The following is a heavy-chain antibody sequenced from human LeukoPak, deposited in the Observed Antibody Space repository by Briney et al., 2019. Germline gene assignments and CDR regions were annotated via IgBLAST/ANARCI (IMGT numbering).Heavy chain of an antibody. CDR2: IKPDGGEK. CDR3: ARGAPYCSPTSCIGLNY. J-gene: IGHJ4*02. CDR1: GFTFSDYW. V-gene: IGHV3-7*01. D-gene: IGHD2-2*01. Sequence: PGGSLRLSCAASGFTFSDYWMTWVSQAPGKRLEWVANIKPDGGEKYYVDSMKGRFTISRDNAKNSLYLQLNSLRAEDTAVSYCARGAPYCSPTSCIGLNYWGQGTLVTVSS.